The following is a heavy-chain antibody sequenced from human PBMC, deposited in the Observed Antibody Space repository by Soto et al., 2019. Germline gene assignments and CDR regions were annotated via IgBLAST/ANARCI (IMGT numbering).Heavy chain of an antibody. J-gene: IGHJ3*02. CDR1: GFTFSSHA. CDR3: AGGVYDSSGYYYVGAFDI. Sequence: EVQLLESGGGLVQPGGSLRLSCAASGFTFSSHAMSWVRQAPGKGLEWVSTVSRSGGSTYYADSVRGRFSISRDNSKNTLYLQMNSLRAEDTAVYYCAGGVYDSSGYYYVGAFDIWGQGTMVTVSS. D-gene: IGHD3-22*01. CDR2: VSRSGGST. V-gene: IGHV3-23*01.